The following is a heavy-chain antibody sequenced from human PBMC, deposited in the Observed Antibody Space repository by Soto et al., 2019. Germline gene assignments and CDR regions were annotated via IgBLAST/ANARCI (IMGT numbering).Heavy chain of an antibody. D-gene: IGHD1-26*01. CDR2: MNPSGDGT. Sequence: VASVKVSCKASGYTFSNYYMHWVRRAPGQGLEWMGTMNPSGDGTTYAQKFQGRVTMTRDTSTSTVYMELSSLTSEDTAVYSCARDWEIGHWGPGTLVTASS. J-gene: IGHJ4*02. CDR1: GYTFSNYY. CDR3: ARDWEIGH. V-gene: IGHV1-46*01.